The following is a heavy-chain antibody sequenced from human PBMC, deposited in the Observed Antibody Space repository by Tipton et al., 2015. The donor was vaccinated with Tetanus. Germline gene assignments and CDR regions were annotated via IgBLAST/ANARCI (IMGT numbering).Heavy chain of an antibody. CDR2: INTDNGNT. V-gene: IGHV1-18*01. D-gene: IGHD2-21*02. J-gene: IGHJ4*02. Sequence: LVQSGAEVKKPGASVKVSCKASGYTFLNYGITWVRQAPGQGLEWMGWINTDNGNTNYAQKFQGRVTVTTDTSTTTAYMELRSLRSDDTALYYCAREDYVTAVDYWGQGTLVTVSS. CDR1: GYTFLNYG. CDR3: AREDYVTAVDY.